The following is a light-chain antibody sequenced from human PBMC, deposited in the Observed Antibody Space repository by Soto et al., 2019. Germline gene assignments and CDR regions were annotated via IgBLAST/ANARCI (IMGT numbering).Light chain of an antibody. CDR3: QQYYSTLFT. CDR2: WAS. CDR1: QSVLYSSNNQNY. Sequence: DIVMTQSPDSLAVSLGERATINCKSSQSVLYSSNNQNYLAWYQQKPGQPPKLLIYWASTRESGVPDRFSGSGSGTDFTLTISSLQAEDVAVYYCQQYYSTLFTFGPGNKVDIK. V-gene: IGKV4-1*01. J-gene: IGKJ3*01.